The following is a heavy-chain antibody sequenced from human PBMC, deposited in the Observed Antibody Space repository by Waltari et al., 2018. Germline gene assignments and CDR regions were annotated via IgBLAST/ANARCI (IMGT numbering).Heavy chain of an antibody. Sequence: QLRLQESGPGLVKPSGTLSLTCAVSGDSMSITDCWSWVRQPPGKGLEWIGQVRGSGRTNYSPSFASRLTLSLDTSNKQFSLKVTSATAADTAVYYCARDRGRGLYLDSWGPGTLVTVSP. CDR2: VRGSGRT. CDR1: GDSMSITDC. CDR3: ARDRGRGLYLDS. D-gene: IGHD2-15*01. V-gene: IGHV4-4*02. J-gene: IGHJ4*02.